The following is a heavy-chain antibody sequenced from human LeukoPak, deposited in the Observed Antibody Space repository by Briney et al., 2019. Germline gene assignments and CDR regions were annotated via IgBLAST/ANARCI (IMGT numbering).Heavy chain of an antibody. V-gene: IGHV3-30*18. CDR3: AKGIAAAAGFDY. J-gene: IGHJ4*02. D-gene: IGHD6-13*01. Sequence: PGGSLRLSCAASGFTFSSYGMHWVRQAPGKGLEWVAVISYDGSNKYYADSVKGRFTISRDNSKNTLYLQMNSLRAEDTAVYYCAKGIAAAAGFDYWGQGTLVTVSS. CDR1: GFTFSSYG. CDR2: ISYDGSNK.